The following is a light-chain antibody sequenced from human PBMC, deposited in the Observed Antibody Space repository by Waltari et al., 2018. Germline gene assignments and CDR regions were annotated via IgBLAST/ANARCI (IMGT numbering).Light chain of an antibody. CDR3: CSYAGSYTHVV. Sequence: QSALTQPRPVSGPPGQSVTISCTGTSSEAGGYGFVSWYQHHPGKAPKLMICAGTKRPSGVPDRFSGSKSGNTASLTISGLQAEDEADYYCCSYAGSYTHVVFGGGTKLTVL. J-gene: IGLJ2*01. CDR1: SSEAGGYGF. CDR2: AGT. V-gene: IGLV2-11*01.